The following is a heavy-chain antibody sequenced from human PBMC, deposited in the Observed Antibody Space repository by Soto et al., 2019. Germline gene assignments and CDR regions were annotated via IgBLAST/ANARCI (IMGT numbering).Heavy chain of an antibody. V-gene: IGHV4-59*01. D-gene: IGHD6-13*01. CDR3: ARDYSRIFDY. J-gene: IGHJ4*02. CDR2: IFNSGST. Sequence: SETLSLTCTVTGASISSYYWSWIRQPPGGGLEWIGYIFNSGSTKYSPSLKSRVSISVDASKNQFSLRLNSVTAAETAVYYCARDYSRIFDYWGQGALVTVSS. CDR1: GASISSYY.